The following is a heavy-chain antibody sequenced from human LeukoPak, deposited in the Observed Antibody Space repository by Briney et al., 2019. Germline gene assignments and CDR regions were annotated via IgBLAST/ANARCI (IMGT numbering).Heavy chain of an antibody. CDR3: ARRTLVGIVVVPAAPFDY. J-gene: IGHJ4*02. D-gene: IGHD2-2*03. CDR1: GGSISSYY. V-gene: IGHV4-59*12. Sequence: SETLSLTCTVSGGSISSYYWSWIRQPPGKGLEWIGYIYYSGSTNYNPSLKSRVTISVDTSKNQFSLKLSSVTAADTAVYYCARRTLVGIVVVPAAPFDYWGQGTLVTVSS. CDR2: IYYSGST.